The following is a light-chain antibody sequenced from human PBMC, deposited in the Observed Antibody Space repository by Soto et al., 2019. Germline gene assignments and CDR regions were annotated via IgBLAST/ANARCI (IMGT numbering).Light chain of an antibody. Sequence: IQMTQSPSTLSTSVGDSVTITCRASQNIDIWLSWYQQKPGKAPKLLIYAASSLHSGVPSRFSGSGSGTDFTLTISSLQPEDFATYSCQQTYRTPLTFGGGTKVDIK. V-gene: IGKV1-39*01. CDR2: AAS. CDR3: QQTYRTPLT. CDR1: QNIDIW. J-gene: IGKJ4*01.